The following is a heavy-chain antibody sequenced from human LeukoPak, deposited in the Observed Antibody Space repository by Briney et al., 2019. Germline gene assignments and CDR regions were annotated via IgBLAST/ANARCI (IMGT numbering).Heavy chain of an antibody. Sequence: GGSLRLSCAASGFTFSSYGMHWVRQAPGKGLEWVAVIWYDGSNKYYADSVKGRFTISRDNAKNTLYLQMNSLRAEDTAVYYCAREVGAFDIWGQGTMVTVSS. J-gene: IGHJ3*02. V-gene: IGHV3-33*01. CDR3: AREVGAFDI. CDR2: IWYDGSNK. CDR1: GFTFSSYG.